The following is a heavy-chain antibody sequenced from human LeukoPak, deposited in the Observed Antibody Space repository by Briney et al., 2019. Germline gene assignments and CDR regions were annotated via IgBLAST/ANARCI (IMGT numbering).Heavy chain of an antibody. CDR2: ISYDGSNK. CDR3: ARDRCSSTSCYGDY. J-gene: IGHJ4*02. V-gene: IGHV3-30*04. CDR1: GFTFSSYA. Sequence: GRFLRLSCAASGFTFSSYAMHWVRQAPGKGLEWVAVISYDGSNKYYADSVKGRFTISRDNSKNTLYLQMNSLRAEDTAVYYCARDRCSSTSCYGDYWGQGTLVTVSS. D-gene: IGHD2-2*01.